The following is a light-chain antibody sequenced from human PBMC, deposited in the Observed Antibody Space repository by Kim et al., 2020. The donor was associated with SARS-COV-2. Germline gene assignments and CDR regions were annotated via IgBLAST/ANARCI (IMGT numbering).Light chain of an antibody. J-gene: IGLJ3*02. Sequence: APGKTATITCGGNNIETKSVHWYQQKPGQAPVVVIYYDNDRPSGIPERFAGSNSGNTATLTISRVVAGDEADYYCQVWHSTTDHRVFGGGTKLTVL. V-gene: IGLV3-21*04. CDR3: QVWHSTTDHRV. CDR1: NIETKS. CDR2: YDN.